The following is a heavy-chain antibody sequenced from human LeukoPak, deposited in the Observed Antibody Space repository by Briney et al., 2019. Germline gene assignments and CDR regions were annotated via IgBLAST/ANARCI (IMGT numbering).Heavy chain of an antibody. CDR2: IGGGGVTK. CDR3: AKLIMYGYPRVYFQH. D-gene: IGHD2-8*01. J-gene: IGHJ1*01. Sequence: PGDSLRLSCAASPFIFSNSAMSWVRQAPGKGLEWVSAIGGGGVTKFYADFVRGRFSISRDNSKNTLYLQMNSLRAEDTAVYYCAKLIMYGYPRVYFQHWGQGILVTVSS. CDR1: PFIFSNSA. V-gene: IGHV3-23*01.